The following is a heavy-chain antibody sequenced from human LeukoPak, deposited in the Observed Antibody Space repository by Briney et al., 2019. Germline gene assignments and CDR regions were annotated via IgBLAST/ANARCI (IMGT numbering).Heavy chain of an antibody. CDR1: GYTFTVHY. J-gene: IGHJ4*02. Sequence: ASVTVSCKASGYTFTVHYMHWLRQAPGQGLEWMGWIKPDSGATNFAQNFQGRVTMTSDTSINTAYMELSSLTSDDTAIYYCARDHDYGPDYWGQGTLVTVSA. V-gene: IGHV1-2*02. CDR3: ARDHDYGPDY. CDR2: IKPDSGAT. D-gene: IGHD4/OR15-4a*01.